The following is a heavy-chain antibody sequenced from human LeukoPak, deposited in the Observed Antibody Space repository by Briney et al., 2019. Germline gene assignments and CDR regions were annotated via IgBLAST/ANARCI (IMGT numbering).Heavy chain of an antibody. CDR3: TRGIGYTYGWSD. V-gene: IGHV3-49*03. CDR1: GFTFTDYA. CDR2: IRRIPSGGTT. D-gene: IGHD5-18*01. J-gene: IGHJ4*02. Sequence: PGRSLRLSCVTSGFTFTDYAISWFRQAPGKGLEWVGFIRRIPSGGTTDYAASVKGRFTISRDNSKSIAYLRMNSLESEDTAMYYCTRGIGYTYGWSDWGQGTLVTVSS.